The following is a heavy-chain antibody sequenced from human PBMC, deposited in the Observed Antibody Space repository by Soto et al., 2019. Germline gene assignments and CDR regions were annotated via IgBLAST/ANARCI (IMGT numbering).Heavy chain of an antibody. CDR1: GGSFSGYY. CDR2: INHSGST. D-gene: IGHD2-15*01. J-gene: IGHJ3*02. Sequence: SETLSLTCAVYGGSFSGYYWSWIRQPPGKGLEWIGEINHSGSTNYNPSLKSRVTISVDTSKNQFSLKLSSVTAADTAVYYCARNGDRCSGGSCPYEPLAAFDIWGQGTMVTVSS. V-gene: IGHV4-34*01. CDR3: ARNGDRCSGGSCPYEPLAAFDI.